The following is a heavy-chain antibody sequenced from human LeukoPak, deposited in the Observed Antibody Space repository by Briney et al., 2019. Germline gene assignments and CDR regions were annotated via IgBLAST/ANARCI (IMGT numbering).Heavy chain of an antibody. CDR3: AREYCSGGSCYPWSY. Sequence: ASVKVSCKASGYTFTTYAMHWVRQAPGQRLERMGWINAGTAYTKYSQKFQGRVTFTRDTSASTAYMELSSLRSEDTAAYYCAREYCSGGSCYPWSYWGQGTLVTVSS. V-gene: IGHV1-3*01. D-gene: IGHD2-15*01. J-gene: IGHJ4*02. CDR2: INAGTAYT. CDR1: GYTFTTYA.